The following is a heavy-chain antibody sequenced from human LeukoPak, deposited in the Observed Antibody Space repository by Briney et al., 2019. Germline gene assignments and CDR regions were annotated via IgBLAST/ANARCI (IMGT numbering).Heavy chain of an antibody. J-gene: IGHJ5*02. V-gene: IGHV3-23*01. D-gene: IGHD3-16*01. CDR1: GFTFSSYA. Sequence: PGGSLRLSCAASGFTFSSYAMSWVRQAPGKGLEWVSAISGSGGSTYYADSVRGRFTISRDNSKNTLYLQMNSLRAEDTAVYYCAKEGTTPSYYDYVWGSSPLNWFDPWGQGTLVTVSS. CDR2: ISGSGGST. CDR3: AKEGTTPSYYDYVWGSSPLNWFDP.